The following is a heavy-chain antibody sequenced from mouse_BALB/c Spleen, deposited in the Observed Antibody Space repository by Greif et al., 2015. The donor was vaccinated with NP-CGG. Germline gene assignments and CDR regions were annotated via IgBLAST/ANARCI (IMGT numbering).Heavy chain of an antibody. J-gene: IGHJ2*01. V-gene: IGHV6-6*02. D-gene: IGHD1-1*01. CDR3: TSVVRDFGY. Sequence: EVKVVESGGGLVQPGGSMKLSCVASGFTFSNYWMNWVRQSPEKGLEWVAEIRLKSNNYATHYAESVKGRFTISRDVSKSSVYLQMNNLRAEDTGIYYCTSVVRDFGYWGQGTTLTVSS. CDR1: GFTFSNYW. CDR2: IRLKSNNYAT.